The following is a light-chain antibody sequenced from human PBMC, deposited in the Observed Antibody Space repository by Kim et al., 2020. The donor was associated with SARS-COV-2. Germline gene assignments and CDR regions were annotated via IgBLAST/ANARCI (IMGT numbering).Light chain of an antibody. CDR1: VLAKKY. CDR3: YSAADNNLHWV. CDR2: KDS. V-gene: IGLV3-27*01. J-gene: IGLJ3*02. Sequence: PGQTARITCSGDVLAKKYARWFQQKPGQAPVLVIYKDSERPSGIPERFSGSSSGTTVTLTISGAQVEDEADYYCYSAADNNLHWVFGGGTQLTVL.